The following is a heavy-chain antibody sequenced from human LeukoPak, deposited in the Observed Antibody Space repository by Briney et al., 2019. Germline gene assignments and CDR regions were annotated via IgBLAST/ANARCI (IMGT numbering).Heavy chain of an antibody. V-gene: IGHV3-23*01. CDR2: ISGSGGST. J-gene: IGHJ4*02. CDR1: GFTFSSYA. Sequence: PGGSLRLSCAASGFTFSSYAMSWVRQAPGKGLEWVSAISGSGGSTYYADSVKGRFSISRDNSKNTLYLQMNSLRAEDTAVYYCAKDGGKRWLQTFDYWGQGTLVTVSS. D-gene: IGHD5-24*01. CDR3: AKDGGKRWLQTFDY.